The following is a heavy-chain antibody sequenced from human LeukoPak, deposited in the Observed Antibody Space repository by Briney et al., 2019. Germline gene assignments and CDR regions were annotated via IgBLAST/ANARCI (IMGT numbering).Heavy chain of an antibody. V-gene: IGHV3-7*01. J-gene: IGHJ4*02. CDR2: IKQDGSEK. D-gene: IGHD3-10*01. Sequence: GGSLRLSCAASGYTFRSYSMCWVRQAPGEGLEWGANIKQDGSEKYYVDSVKGRFTISRDNAKNSLYLQMNCLRAEDTAVYYCASDLTHGARGVKDYWGQGTLVTVSS. CDR3: ASDLTHGARGVKDY. CDR1: GYTFRSYS.